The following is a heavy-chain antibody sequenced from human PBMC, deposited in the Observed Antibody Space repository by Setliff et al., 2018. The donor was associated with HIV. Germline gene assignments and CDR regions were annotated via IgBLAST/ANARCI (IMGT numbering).Heavy chain of an antibody. V-gene: IGHV4-4*07. CDR3: ARDWVTRSNYYGSGSPWYFDF. D-gene: IGHD3-10*01. CDR1: GDSIGDYY. J-gene: IGHJ2*01. Sequence: KPSETLSLTCTVSGDSIGDYYWNWIRQPAGKGLEWIGRVYASAYSNYNPSLKRRVTMSVDTSQNQFSLKLRSVNAADTAVYYCARDWVTRSNYYGSGSPWYFDFWGRGILVTVSS. CDR2: VYASAYS.